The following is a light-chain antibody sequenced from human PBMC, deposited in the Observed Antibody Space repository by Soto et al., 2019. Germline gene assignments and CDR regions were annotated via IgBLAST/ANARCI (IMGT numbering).Light chain of an antibody. CDR3: QQYNNWPRT. J-gene: IGKJ1*01. V-gene: IGKV3-15*01. CDR2: GAS. CDR1: QSVSTN. Sequence: EIVMTQSPAALSVSPGERATLSCRASQSVSTNLAWYQQRPGQAPRLLIYGASTRATGVPARFSGSESGTEFTLTISSVRSEDCAIYYCQQYNNWPRTFGQGTKVDIK.